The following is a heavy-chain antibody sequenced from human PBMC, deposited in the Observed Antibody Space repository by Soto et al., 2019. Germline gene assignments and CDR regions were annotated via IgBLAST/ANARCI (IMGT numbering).Heavy chain of an antibody. D-gene: IGHD3-22*01. CDR2: IKRKTDGGTT. Sequence: PGLSLRLSCAASGFTVSNAWMSWVLQATGKGLEWVGRIKRKTDGGTTDYAAPVKGRFTISRDDSKNTLYLQMSSLKTEDTAVYYCTTDFRYYYDSSGYLGDYWGQGTLVTVSS. CDR1: GFTVSNAW. CDR3: TTDFRYYYDSSGYLGDY. V-gene: IGHV3-15*01. J-gene: IGHJ4*02.